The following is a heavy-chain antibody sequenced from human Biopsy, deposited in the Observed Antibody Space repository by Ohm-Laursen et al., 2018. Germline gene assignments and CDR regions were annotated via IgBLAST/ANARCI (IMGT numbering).Heavy chain of an antibody. Sequence: GASVKVSCKASGDSFSNYAISSVRQAPGQGLEWMGRIIPILGIPNIAQKFQARVTITADVPTNTVYMELSSLTSEDTAVYYCVRAGRDGYNWDYFDFGGQGTRVTVSS. J-gene: IGHJ4*02. D-gene: IGHD5-24*01. V-gene: IGHV1-69*04. CDR3: VRAGRDGYNWDYFDF. CDR2: IIPILGIP. CDR1: GDSFSNYA.